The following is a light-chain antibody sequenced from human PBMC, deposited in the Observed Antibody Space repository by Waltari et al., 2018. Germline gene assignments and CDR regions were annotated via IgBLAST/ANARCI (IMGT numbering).Light chain of an antibody. CDR3: CSYASSSPRLI. J-gene: IGLJ2*01. Sequence: QSALTQPASVSGSLGQSISISCSGTYSNVGSYDLVSWYHQRPGEAPQLLIDEVLKRPAGISNRFSGSKSGNAASLTISALQPEDEGTYYCCSYASSSPRLIFGGGTELSVL. V-gene: IGLV2-23*02. CDR2: EVL. CDR1: YSNVGSYDL.